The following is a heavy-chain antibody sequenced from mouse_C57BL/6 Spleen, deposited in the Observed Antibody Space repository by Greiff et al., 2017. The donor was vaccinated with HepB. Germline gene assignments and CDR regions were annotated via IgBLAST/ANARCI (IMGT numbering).Heavy chain of an antibody. J-gene: IGHJ2*01. CDR2: ISGGGGNT. CDR1: GFTFSSYT. D-gene: IGHD2-5*01. Sequence: EVKLMESGGGLVKPGGSLKLSCAASGFTFSSYTMSWVRQTPEKRLEWVATISGGGGNTYYPDSVKGRFTISRDNAKNTLYLHMSSLRSEDTALYYCARSGSKLYFDYWGQGTTLTVSS. V-gene: IGHV5-9*01. CDR3: ARSGSKLYFDY.